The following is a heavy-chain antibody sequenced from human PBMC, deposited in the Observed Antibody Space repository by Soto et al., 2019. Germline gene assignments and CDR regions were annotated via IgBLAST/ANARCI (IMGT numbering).Heavy chain of an antibody. CDR1: GFTFSNAW. D-gene: IGHD3-3*01. CDR3: TCRPVYDFWSGYVDY. V-gene: IGHV3-15*07. J-gene: IGHJ4*02. Sequence: EVQLVESGGGLVKPGGSLRLSCAASGFTFSNAWMNWVRQAPGKGLEWVGRIKSKTDGGTTDYAAPVKGRFTISRDDSKNTLYLQMNSLKTEDTAVYYCTCRPVYDFWSGYVDYWGQGTLVTVSS. CDR2: IKSKTDGGTT.